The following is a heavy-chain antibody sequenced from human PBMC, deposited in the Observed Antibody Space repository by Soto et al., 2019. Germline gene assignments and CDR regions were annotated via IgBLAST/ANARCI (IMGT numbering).Heavy chain of an antibody. CDR3: ARADDFSDRFDY. V-gene: IGHV4-28*01. CDR2: IYYSGST. Sequence: SETLSLTCAVSGYSISSSNWWGWIRQPPGKGLELIGNIYYSGSTYYNPSLRSRAIMSVDTSQNQFSLKLSSLTAADTAVYFCARADDFSDRFDYWGQGXLVTVSS. D-gene: IGHD4-17*01. CDR1: GYSISSSNW. J-gene: IGHJ4*02.